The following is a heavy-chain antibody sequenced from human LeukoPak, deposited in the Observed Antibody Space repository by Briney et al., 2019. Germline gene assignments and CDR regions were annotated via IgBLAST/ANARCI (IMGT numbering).Heavy chain of an antibody. V-gene: IGHV3-23*01. D-gene: IGHD7-27*01. CDR3: AKGRTTGESAFDI. Sequence: GGSLRLSCAASGFTFSSYATNWVRQAPGKGLEWVSGISGGGSTYYADSVKGRFTISRDNSKNTLYLQMNSLRAEDTAVYYCAKGRTTGESAFDIWGQGTMVTVSS. CDR2: ISGGGST. CDR1: GFTFSSYA. J-gene: IGHJ3*02.